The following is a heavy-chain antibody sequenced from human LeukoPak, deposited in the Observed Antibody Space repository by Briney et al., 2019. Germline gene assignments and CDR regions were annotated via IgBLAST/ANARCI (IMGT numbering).Heavy chain of an antibody. J-gene: IGHJ6*02. CDR1: GGSISSYY. CDR3: ARAGRSGWSNYYYYGTDV. Sequence: SETPSLTCTVSGGSISSYYWSWIRQPPGKGLEWIGYIYYSGSTNYNPSLKSRVTISVDTSKNQFSLKLSSVTAADTAVYYCARAGRSGWSNYYYYGTDVWGQGTTVTVSS. D-gene: IGHD6-19*01. CDR2: IYYSGST. V-gene: IGHV4-59*01.